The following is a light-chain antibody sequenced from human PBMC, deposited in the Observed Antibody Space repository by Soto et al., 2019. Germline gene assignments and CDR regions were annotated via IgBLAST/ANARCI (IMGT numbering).Light chain of an antibody. CDR1: QSVSSY. CDR2: DAS. CDR3: QHYNNWPPWT. V-gene: IGKV3-11*01. Sequence: EIVLTQSPATLSLSPGERATLACRASQSVSSYLAWYQQKPGQAPRLLIYDASNRATGIPARFSGSGSGTDFTLTISSLEPEDFAVYYCQHYNNWPPWTFGQGTEVDI. J-gene: IGKJ1*01.